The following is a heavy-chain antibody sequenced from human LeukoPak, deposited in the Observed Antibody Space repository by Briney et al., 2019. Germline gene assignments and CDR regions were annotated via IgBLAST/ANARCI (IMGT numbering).Heavy chain of an antibody. D-gene: IGHD3-10*01. J-gene: IGHJ6*02. Sequence: GGSLRLSCAASGFTFSSYWMHWVRQVPGKGLVWVSRINSDGSSTSYADSVKGRFTISRDNAKNTLHLQMNSLRAEDTAVYYCARSGLGVIYGMDVWGQGTTDTVSS. V-gene: IGHV3-74*01. CDR1: GFTFSSYW. CDR3: ARSGLGVIYGMDV. CDR2: INSDGSST.